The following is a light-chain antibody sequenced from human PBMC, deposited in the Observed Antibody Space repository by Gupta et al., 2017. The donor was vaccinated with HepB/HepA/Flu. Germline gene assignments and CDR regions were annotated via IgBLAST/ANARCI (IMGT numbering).Light chain of an antibody. CDR3: QQYHNWPLT. CDR2: GAS. CDR1: QSVSSN. Sequence: EIVMAQSPATLSVSPGERATLSCRASQSVSSNLAWYQQKPGQAPRLLMYGASTRATGIPARFSGSGSGTEFTLTISSLRSEDFAVYYCQQYHNWPLTFGGGTKVEI. J-gene: IGKJ4*01. V-gene: IGKV3-15*01.